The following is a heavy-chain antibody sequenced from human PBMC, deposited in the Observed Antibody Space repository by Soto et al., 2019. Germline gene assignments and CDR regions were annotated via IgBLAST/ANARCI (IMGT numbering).Heavy chain of an antibody. Sequence: PSETLSLTCTVSGGSISSGDYYWSWIRQPPGKGLEWIGYIYYSGSTYYNPSLKSRVTISVDTSKNQFSLKLSSVTAADTAVYYCVRQGIGVLHGLVDVWGQGTTLTVS. CDR2: IYYSGST. J-gene: IGHJ6*02. CDR3: VRQGIGVLHGLVDV. CDR1: GGSISSGDYY. V-gene: IGHV4-30-4*01. D-gene: IGHD3-10*01.